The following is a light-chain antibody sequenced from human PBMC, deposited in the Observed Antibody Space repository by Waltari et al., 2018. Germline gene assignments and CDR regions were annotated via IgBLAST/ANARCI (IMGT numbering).Light chain of an antibody. V-gene: IGLV2-8*01. CDR3: ASFAGSNTL. J-gene: IGLJ2*01. CDR1: ITDFGVSLY. Sequence: QSALTQPPSASGSPGQSVTIYCTGTITDFGVSLYVSCYQQRTVKAPKLLIYQVSERPSGVTDRFSGSKSGITASLTVFGLQTEDEADYYCASFAGSNTLIGGGTKLTVL. CDR2: QVS.